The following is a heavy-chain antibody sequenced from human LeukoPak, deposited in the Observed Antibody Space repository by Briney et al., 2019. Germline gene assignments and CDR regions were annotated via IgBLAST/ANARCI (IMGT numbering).Heavy chain of an antibody. J-gene: IGHJ3*02. CDR3: ARFFGITIFGDDAFDI. Sequence: GASVKVSCKASGYTFTGYYMPWVRQAPGQGLEWMGWINPNSGGTNYAQKFQGRVTMTRDTSISTAYMELSRLRSDDTAVYYCARFFGITIFGDDAFDIWGQGTMVTVSS. D-gene: IGHD3-3*01. CDR1: GYTFTGYY. CDR2: INPNSGGT. V-gene: IGHV1-2*02.